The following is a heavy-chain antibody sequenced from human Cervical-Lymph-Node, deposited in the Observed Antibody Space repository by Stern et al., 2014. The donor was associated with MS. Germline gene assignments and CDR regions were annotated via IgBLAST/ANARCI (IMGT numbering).Heavy chain of an antibody. CDR2: IIPIFGIE. D-gene: IGHD2-2*01. CDR3: ARQIVVVPAAIEYNWFDP. CDR1: GGTFSSYA. V-gene: IGHV1-69*17. Sequence: VQLVQSGAEVKKPGSSVKVSCKASGGTFSSYAISWVRQAPGQGLEWMGGIIPIFGIENYAQKFQGRVTITADKSTSTAYMELSSLRSEDTAVYYCARQIVVVPAAIEYNWFDPWGQGTLVTVSS. J-gene: IGHJ5*02.